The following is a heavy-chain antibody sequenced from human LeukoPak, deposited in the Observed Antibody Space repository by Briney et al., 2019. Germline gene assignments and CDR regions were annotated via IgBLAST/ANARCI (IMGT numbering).Heavy chain of an antibody. Sequence: GGPLTLSCAASGFTFSDYYMSWIPQAPGKGLEWVSYISSSGSTIYYADSVKVRFTISRDNAKNSLYLQMNSLRAEDTAVYYCARERSSSWYTQQADYYYYGMDVWGQGTTVTVSS. CDR3: ARERSSSWYTQQADYYYYGMDV. D-gene: IGHD6-13*01. J-gene: IGHJ6*02. CDR1: GFTFSDYY. CDR2: ISSSGSTI. V-gene: IGHV3-11*01.